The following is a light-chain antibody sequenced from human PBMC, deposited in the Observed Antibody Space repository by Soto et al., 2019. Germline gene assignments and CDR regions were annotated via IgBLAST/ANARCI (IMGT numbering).Light chain of an antibody. CDR2: DTS. CDR1: QSVDTS. J-gene: IGKJ4*01. Sequence: EIVLTQSPATLSLSPGERATLSCRASQSVDTSFAWNQQKAGQAPRLLIYDTSNRATGIAARFSGSGSGTDFTLTISSLESEDFAVYYCQHRTLFGGGTKVEIK. CDR3: QHRTL. V-gene: IGKV3-11*01.